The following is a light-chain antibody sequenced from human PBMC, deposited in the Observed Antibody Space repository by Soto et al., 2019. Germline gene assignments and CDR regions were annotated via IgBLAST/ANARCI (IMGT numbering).Light chain of an antibody. J-gene: IGKJ4*01. CDR2: GAS. CDR1: QSVSSS. CDR3: QQHNNWPLT. Sequence: EIVMTQSPATLSVSPGGRATLSCRASQSVSSSLAWYQQRPGQAPRLLIYGASTRATGIPARFSGSGSGTEFTLTISTLQSKDFAVYYCQQHNNWPLTFGGGTKVEMK. V-gene: IGKV3-15*01.